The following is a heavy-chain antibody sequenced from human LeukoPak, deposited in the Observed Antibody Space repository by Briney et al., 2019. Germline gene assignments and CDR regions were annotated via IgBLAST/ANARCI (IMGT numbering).Heavy chain of an antibody. CDR1: GFTFSSYA. J-gene: IGHJ5*02. V-gene: IGHV3-23*01. Sequence: GGSLRLSCAASGFTFSSYAMSWVRQAPGKGLEWVSAISGSGGSTYYADSVKGRFTISRDNSKNTPYLQMNSLRAEDTAVYYCAKDSTPTIVVVPAAWFDPWGQGTLVTVSS. CDR3: AKDSTPTIVVVPAAWFDP. CDR2: ISGSGGST. D-gene: IGHD2-2*01.